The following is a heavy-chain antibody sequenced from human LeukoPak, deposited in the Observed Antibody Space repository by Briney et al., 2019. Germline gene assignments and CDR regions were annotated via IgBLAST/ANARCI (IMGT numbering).Heavy chain of an antibody. CDR2: VHLSGRT. CDR1: GGSISSTNW. Sequence: PSETLSLTCGVSGGSISSTNWWTWVRPPPGGGLEWIGEVHLSGRTHYNPSLESRVTMSVDMSENHISLKLTSVTAADTAVYYCAREGGFYRPLDYSGQGTLVSVSS. D-gene: IGHD2/OR15-2a*01. V-gene: IGHV4-4*02. J-gene: IGHJ4*02. CDR3: AREGGFYRPLDY.